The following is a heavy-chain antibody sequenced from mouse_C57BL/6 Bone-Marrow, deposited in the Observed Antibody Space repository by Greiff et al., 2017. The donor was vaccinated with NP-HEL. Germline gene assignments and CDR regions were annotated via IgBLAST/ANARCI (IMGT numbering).Heavy chain of an antibody. CDR1: GYTFTDYY. V-gene: IGHV1-26*01. J-gene: IGHJ2*01. Sequence: EVQLQQSGPELVKPGASVKISCKASGYTFTDYYMNWVKQSHGKSLEWIGDINPNNGGTSYNQKFKGKATLTVDKSSSTAYMQLSSLTSEDSAVYFCARLQYWGQGTTLTVSS. CDR2: INPNNGGT. D-gene: IGHD6-1*01. CDR3: ARLQY.